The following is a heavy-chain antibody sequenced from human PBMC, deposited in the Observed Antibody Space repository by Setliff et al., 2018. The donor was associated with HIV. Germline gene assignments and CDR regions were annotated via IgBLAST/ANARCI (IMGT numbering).Heavy chain of an antibody. J-gene: IGHJ6*02. CDR3: ARSSGSGSYCFRYGVDV. D-gene: IGHD3-10*01. CDR2: IFASGNT. CDR1: GGSINSFY. Sequence: PSETLSLTCTVSGGSINSFYWNWVRQPAGRGLEWIGRIFASGNTNYNPSVKSRVTISVDSSKNQFSLILRSVTAADTAMYYCARSSGSGSYCFRYGVDVWGQGTTVTVSS. V-gene: IGHV4-4*07.